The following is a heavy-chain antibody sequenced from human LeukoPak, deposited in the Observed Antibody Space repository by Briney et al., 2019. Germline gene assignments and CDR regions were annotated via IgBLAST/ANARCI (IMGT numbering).Heavy chain of an antibody. J-gene: IGHJ4*02. CDR1: GFTFSGSG. D-gene: IGHD2-2*01. V-gene: IGHV3-30*02. Sequence: GESLRLSCAASGFTFSGSGMHWVRQAPGKGLEWVAFIRYHGSDKFYADSVKGRFTISRDNSKNTLYLQMNSLRPEDTSVYYCARSPTSWYFDYWGQGALVTVSS. CDR3: ARSPTSWYFDY. CDR2: IRYHGSDK.